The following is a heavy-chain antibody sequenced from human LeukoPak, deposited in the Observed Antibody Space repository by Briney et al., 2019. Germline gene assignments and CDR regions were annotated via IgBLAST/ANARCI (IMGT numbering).Heavy chain of an antibody. CDR2: MNHDGSDQ. V-gene: IGHV3-7*01. Sequence: GGSPRLSCAASGFTFRNSYMSWVRQAPGKGLEWVAYMNHDGSDQSHVDSVRGRFTISRDNAKNSLYLQMNSLRVEDTAVYYCARAAVYCSSSTCRTNFDSWGQGTLVTVSS. CDR1: GFTFRNSY. D-gene: IGHD2-2*01. J-gene: IGHJ4*02. CDR3: ARAAVYCSSSTCRTNFDS.